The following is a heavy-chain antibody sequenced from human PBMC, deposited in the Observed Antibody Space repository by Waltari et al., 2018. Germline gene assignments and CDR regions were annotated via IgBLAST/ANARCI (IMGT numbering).Heavy chain of an antibody. V-gene: IGHV5-51*01. CDR3: ARQEVGATPGPSDY. CDR1: EYSFTSDL. CDR2: IYPGDSDT. J-gene: IGHJ4*02. Sequence: VQLVQPGAEVKDQGETLKDSCKGSEYSFTSDLNGWVRPMPGKGLEWMGIIYPGDSDTRYSPSSQCQVTISADKSISTAYLQWSSLKASDTAMYYCARQEVGATPGPSDYWGQGTLVTVSS. D-gene: IGHD1-26*01.